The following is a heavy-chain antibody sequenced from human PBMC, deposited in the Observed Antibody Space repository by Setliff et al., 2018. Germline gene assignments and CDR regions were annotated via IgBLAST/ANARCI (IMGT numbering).Heavy chain of an antibody. D-gene: IGHD3-22*01. Sequence: SETLSLTCTVSGGSISSYYWSWIRQPPGKGLEWIGYIYYSGSTNYNPALKSRVTISVDTSKNQFSLKLSSVTAADTALYYCARVTLTYYYDSSGFLRGNENSNWFDPWGQGTLVTVSS. CDR2: IYYSGST. J-gene: IGHJ5*02. V-gene: IGHV4-59*08. CDR1: GGSISSYY. CDR3: ARVTLTYYYDSSGFLRGNENSNWFDP.